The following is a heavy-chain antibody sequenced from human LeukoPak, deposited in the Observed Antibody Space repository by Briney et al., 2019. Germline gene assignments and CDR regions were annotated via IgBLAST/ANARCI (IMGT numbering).Heavy chain of an antibody. D-gene: IGHD3-9*01. J-gene: IGHJ4*02. Sequence: SVKVSCKASGGTFSSYAISWVRQAPGQGLEWMGGIIPIFGTANYAQKFQGRVTITADKSTRTAYMELSSLRSEDTAVYYCARVEARYFDWYEFDYWGQGTLVTVSS. CDR3: ARVEARYFDWYEFDY. V-gene: IGHV1-69*06. CDR2: IIPIFGTA. CDR1: GGTFSSYA.